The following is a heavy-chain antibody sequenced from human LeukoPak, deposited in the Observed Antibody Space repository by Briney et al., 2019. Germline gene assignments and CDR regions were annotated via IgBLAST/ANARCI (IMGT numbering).Heavy chain of an antibody. CDR1: GGSITSDF. CDR3: ARMGSIIFGGINYYMDV. Sequence: SETLSLTCTVSGGSITSDFWTWIRQPAGKGLEWIGRMHRSGNTDYNPSLKSRLTMSVDTSKRQFSLRLTSVTAADTAVYYCARMGSIIFGGINYYMDVWGKGTTVTVSS. D-gene: IGHD3-3*01. V-gene: IGHV4-4*07. J-gene: IGHJ6*03. CDR2: MHRSGNT.